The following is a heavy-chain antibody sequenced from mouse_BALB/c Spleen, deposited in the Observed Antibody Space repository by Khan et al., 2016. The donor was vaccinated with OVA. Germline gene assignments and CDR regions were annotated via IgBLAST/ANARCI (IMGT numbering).Heavy chain of an antibody. CDR1: GYTFTSYT. V-gene: IGHV1-4*01. J-gene: IGHJ3*01. CDR2: INPSNGYT. CDR3: VRDGAYHRNDGWFAY. D-gene: IGHD2-14*01. Sequence: QVQLKQSGAELARPGASVKMSCKASGYTFTSYTIHWIKKRPGQGLEWIGYINPSNGYTNYNQKFKDKATLTTAKSSTTAYLQLSSLTSDDSAVYNCVRDGAYHRNDGWFAYWGQGTLVTGSA.